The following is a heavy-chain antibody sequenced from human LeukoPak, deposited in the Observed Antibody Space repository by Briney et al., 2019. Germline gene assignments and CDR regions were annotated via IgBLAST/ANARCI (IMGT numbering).Heavy chain of an antibody. Sequence: ASVKVSCKASGYTFTSYGISWVRQAPGQGLEWMGWISAYNGNTNYAQKLQGRVTMTTDTSTSTAYMELRSLRSDGTAVYYCARVPFGGVIVYYFDYWGQGTLVTVSS. CDR2: ISAYNGNT. V-gene: IGHV1-18*01. CDR1: GYTFTSYG. D-gene: IGHD3-16*02. CDR3: ARVPFGGVIVYYFDY. J-gene: IGHJ4*02.